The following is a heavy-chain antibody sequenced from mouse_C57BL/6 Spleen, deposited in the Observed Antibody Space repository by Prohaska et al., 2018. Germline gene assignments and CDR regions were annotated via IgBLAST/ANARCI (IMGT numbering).Heavy chain of an antibody. Sequence: QVQLQQSGAELVRPGASVTLSCKASGYTFTDYEMHWVKQTPVHGLEWIGAIDPETGCTAYKQKFKGKAILTADKSSSTAYMELRSLTSEDSAVYYCRRSNYYGRSPSYFDVWGTGTTVTVSS. D-gene: IGHD1-1*01. J-gene: IGHJ1*03. CDR3: RRSNYYGRSPSYFDV. CDR2: IDPETGCT. V-gene: IGHV1-15*01. CDR1: GYTFTDYE.